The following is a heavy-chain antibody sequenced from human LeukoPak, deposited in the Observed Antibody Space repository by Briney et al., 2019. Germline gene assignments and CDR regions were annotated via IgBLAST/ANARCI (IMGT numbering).Heavy chain of an antibody. CDR1: GGSISSSSYY. CDR3: ARHGPIYGSGSYPLPFDY. Sequence: PSETLSLTCTVSGGSISSSSYYWGWIRQPPGKGLEWIGSIYYSGSTYYNPSLKSRVTISVDTSKNQSSLKLSSVTAADTAVYYCARHGPIYGSGSYPLPFDYWGQGTLVTVSS. CDR2: IYYSGST. J-gene: IGHJ4*02. V-gene: IGHV4-39*01. D-gene: IGHD3-10*01.